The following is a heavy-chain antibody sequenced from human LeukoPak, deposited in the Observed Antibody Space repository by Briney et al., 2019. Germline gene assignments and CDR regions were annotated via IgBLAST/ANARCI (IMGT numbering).Heavy chain of an antibody. J-gene: IGHJ4*02. CDR1: GGSFSGYY. V-gene: IGHV4-34*01. CDR2: INHSGST. Sequence: PSETLSLTCAVYGGSFSGYYWSWIRQPPGKGLEWIGEINHSGSTNYNPSLKSRVTISVDTSKNQSSLKLSSVTAADTAVYYCARGDSYGLSDYWGQGTLVTVSS. D-gene: IGHD5-18*01. CDR3: ARGDSYGLSDY.